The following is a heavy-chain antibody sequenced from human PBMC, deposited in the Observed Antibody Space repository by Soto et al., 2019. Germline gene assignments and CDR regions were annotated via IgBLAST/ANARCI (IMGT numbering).Heavy chain of an antibody. J-gene: IGHJ6*03. CDR2: INSDGSST. CDR1: GFTFISYW. V-gene: IGHV3-74*01. CDR3: AREGTAGLYYYYYMDV. Sequence: GGSLRLSCAASGFTFISYWMHWVRQAPGKGLVWVSRINSDGSSTSYADSVKGRFTISRDNAKNTLYLQMNSLRAEDTAVYYCAREGTAGLYYYYYMDVWGKGTTVTVSS. D-gene: IGHD2-21*02.